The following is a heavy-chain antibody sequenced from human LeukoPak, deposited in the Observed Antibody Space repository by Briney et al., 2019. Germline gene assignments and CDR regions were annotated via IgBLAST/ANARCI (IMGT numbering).Heavy chain of an antibody. CDR2: ISGYNGNT. Sequence: ASVKVSCKASGYTFTSYGITWVRRAPGQGLEWMGWISGYNGNTNYAQNLQGRVTMTTDTSTNTAYMELRSLRSDDTAVYYCARDGRHRYYYDSSGFYGGWFDPWGQGTLVTVSS. J-gene: IGHJ5*02. D-gene: IGHD3-22*01. CDR3: ARDGRHRYYYDSSGFYGGWFDP. V-gene: IGHV1-18*01. CDR1: GYTFTSYG.